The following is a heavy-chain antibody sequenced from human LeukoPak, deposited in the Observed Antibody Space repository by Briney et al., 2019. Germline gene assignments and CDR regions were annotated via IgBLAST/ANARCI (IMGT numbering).Heavy chain of an antibody. J-gene: IGHJ4*02. V-gene: IGHV1-18*01. CDR3: ARDTKSGYSNFDY. D-gene: IGHD3-3*01. CDR1: XYTXTSYX. CDR2: ISAYNGNT. Sequence: SXYTXTSYXISWVRQAPGQGLEWMGWISAYNGNTNYAQKLQGRVTMTTDTSTSTAYMELRSLRSDDTAVYYCARDTKSGYSNFDYWGQGTLVTVSS.